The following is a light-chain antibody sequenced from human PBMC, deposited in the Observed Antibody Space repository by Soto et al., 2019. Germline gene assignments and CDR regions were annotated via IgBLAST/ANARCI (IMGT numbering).Light chain of an antibody. CDR1: QTISNY. V-gene: IGKV1-39*01. Sequence: DIQLTQSPSSLSASVGDRVTIACRASQTISNYLNWYQQKPGKAPIHLIHTASTLQSGVPSRFSGSGSGTDFTLTISSLQPEDFATYYCQQSFSSLFTFGPGTKVDIK. CDR2: TAS. CDR3: QQSFSSLFT. J-gene: IGKJ3*01.